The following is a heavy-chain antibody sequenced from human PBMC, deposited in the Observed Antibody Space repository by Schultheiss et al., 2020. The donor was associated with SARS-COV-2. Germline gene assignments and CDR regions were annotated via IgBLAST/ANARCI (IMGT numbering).Heavy chain of an antibody. Sequence: GESLKISCAASGFTFSNAWMSWVRQAPGKGLEWVGRIKSKTDGGTTDYAAPVKGRFTISRDNSKNTLYLQMNSLRAEDTAVYYCARKDWYFDLWGRGTLVTVSS. V-gene: IGHV3-15*01. J-gene: IGHJ2*01. CDR1: GFTFSNAW. CDR2: IKSKTDGGTT. CDR3: ARKDWYFDL.